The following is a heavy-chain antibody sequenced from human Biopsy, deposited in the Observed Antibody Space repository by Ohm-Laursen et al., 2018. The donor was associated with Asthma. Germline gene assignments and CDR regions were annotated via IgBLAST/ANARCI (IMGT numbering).Heavy chain of an antibody. Sequence: SLRLSCAASGFTFGDYWMSWVRQVPGKGLEWAANIKHDGTEKNHVDSLKGRFTISRDNAKNSLYLQMNSLRAEDTAVYYCARTFHFWSPYHAEHYQLWGRGTLVTVPS. J-gene: IGHJ1*01. CDR3: ARTFHFWSPYHAEHYQL. D-gene: IGHD3-3*02. CDR1: GFTFGDYW. V-gene: IGHV3-7*01. CDR2: IKHDGTEK.